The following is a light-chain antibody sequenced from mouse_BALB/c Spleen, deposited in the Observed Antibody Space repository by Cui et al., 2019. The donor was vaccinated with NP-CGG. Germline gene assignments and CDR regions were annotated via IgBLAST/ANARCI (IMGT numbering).Light chain of an antibody. J-gene: IGLJ1*01. CDR2: GTN. CDR3: ALWYSNHWV. CDR1: TGAVTSNNY. V-gene: IGLV1*01. Sequence: TVVTQESVLTTSPGETVTLTYRSSTGAVTSNNYANWVQEKPDHLFTGLIGGTNNRAPGVPARFSGSLIGDRAALTITGAQTEDEAIYFCALWYSNHWVFGGGTKLTVL.